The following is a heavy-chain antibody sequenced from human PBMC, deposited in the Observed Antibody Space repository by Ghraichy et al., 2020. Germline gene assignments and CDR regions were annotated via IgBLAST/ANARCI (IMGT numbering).Heavy chain of an antibody. D-gene: IGHD3-22*01. Sequence: SETLSLTCTVSGGSISSSGYYWGWIRQPPGKGLEWIGSIYYSGSTYYNSSLKSRVTISIDTSKNRFSLRLSSVTAADTAVYYCARSPSYYDNSGYHWDYWGQGTLVTVSS. V-gene: IGHV4-39*02. CDR2: IYYSGST. CDR1: GGSISSSGYY. J-gene: IGHJ4*02. CDR3: ARSPSYYDNSGYHWDY.